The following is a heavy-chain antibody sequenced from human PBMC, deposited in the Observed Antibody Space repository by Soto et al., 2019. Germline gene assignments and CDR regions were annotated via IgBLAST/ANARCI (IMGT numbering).Heavy chain of an antibody. CDR3: ARDQGYCSGGSCYVAGY. Sequence: EVQLVESGGGLVQPGGSLRLSCAASGFTFSSYWMHWVRQAPGKGLVWVSRINSDGSSTTYADSVKGRCTISRDNAKNTLYRQLNSLRAEDTAVYYCARDQGYCSGGSCYVAGYWGQGTLVTVSS. CDR2: INSDGSST. D-gene: IGHD2-15*01. J-gene: IGHJ4*02. CDR1: GFTFSSYW. V-gene: IGHV3-74*01.